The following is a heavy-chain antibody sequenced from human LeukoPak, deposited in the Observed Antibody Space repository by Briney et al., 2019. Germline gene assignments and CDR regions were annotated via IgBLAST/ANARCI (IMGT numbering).Heavy chain of an antibody. J-gene: IGHJ6*03. CDR1: SHSITYNY. V-gene: IGHV4-38-2*02. CDR2: ISQRGIT. CDR3: VSHETPYYYIDV. Sequence: PSETLSLTCTVSSHSITYNYCGWIRQSPGKGLEWIGSISQRGITYYNPSLQSRLSISRDTSNNQLSLRLTSVTAADTAIYYCVSHETPYYYIDVWGKGTTVTISS.